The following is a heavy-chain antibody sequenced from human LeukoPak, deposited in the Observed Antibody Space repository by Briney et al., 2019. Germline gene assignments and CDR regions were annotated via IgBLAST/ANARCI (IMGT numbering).Heavy chain of an antibody. CDR2: IHYSGST. CDR1: GGSINSYY. Sequence: PSETLSLTCTVSGGSINSYYWSWIRQPPGRGLEWIGSIHYSGSTSYNPSLRSRVTISVDKSKNQFFLKLRSVTATDTAVYYCARRVHSSSWSSYFDYWGQETLVTVSS. CDR3: ARRVHSSSWSSYFDY. V-gene: IGHV4-59*01. D-gene: IGHD6-13*01. J-gene: IGHJ4*02.